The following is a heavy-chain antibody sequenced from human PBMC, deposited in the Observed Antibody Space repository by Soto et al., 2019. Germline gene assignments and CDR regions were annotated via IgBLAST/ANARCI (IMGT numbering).Heavy chain of an antibody. CDR3: ARANSSTWYKLEYKWFDP. V-gene: IGHV4-59*01. CDR1: GASINDFY. Sequence: LSLTCTVSGASINDFYWSWIRQTPGKGLEWVGFMYYSETTKYNPSLKGRVNMSLDTSKNQVSLHLKSVTAADTAVYYCARANSSTWYKLEYKWFDPWGQGTQVTVSS. D-gene: IGHD6-13*01. CDR2: MYYSETT. J-gene: IGHJ5*02.